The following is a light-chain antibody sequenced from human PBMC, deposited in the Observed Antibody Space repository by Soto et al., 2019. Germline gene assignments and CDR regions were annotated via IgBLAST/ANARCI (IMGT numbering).Light chain of an antibody. Sequence: EIVLTQSPGTLSLSPGDRATLSCRASQTLRSGYLAWYQHKPGQAPRLLIYDVSSRTTGIPDRFSGSGSGTEFTLTINSLQPDDFATYYCQQYHIYSGTFGQGTKVDIK. CDR1: QTLRSGY. V-gene: IGKV3-20*01. CDR3: QQYHIYSGT. CDR2: DVS. J-gene: IGKJ1*01.